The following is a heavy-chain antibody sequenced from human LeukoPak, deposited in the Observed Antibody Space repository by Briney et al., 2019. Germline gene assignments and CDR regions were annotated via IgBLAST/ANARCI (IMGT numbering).Heavy chain of an antibody. CDR2: IYSGGST. CDR3: ARDRRSAYYFDY. Sequence: GGSLRLSCAASGFTVSNNYMSWVRQAPGKGLEWVSVIYSGGSTYYADSVKGRFTISRDNSKNTLYLQMNSLRAEDTAVYYCARDRRSAYYFDYWGQGTLVTVSS. D-gene: IGHD2-21*01. V-gene: IGHV3-66*01. CDR1: GFTVSNNY. J-gene: IGHJ4*02.